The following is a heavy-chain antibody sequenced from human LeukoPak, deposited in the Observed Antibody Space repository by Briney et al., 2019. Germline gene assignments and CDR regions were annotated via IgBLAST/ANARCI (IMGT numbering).Heavy chain of an antibody. D-gene: IGHD5-18*01. Sequence: SVKVSCKASGGTFSSYAISWVRQAPGQGLEWMGGIIPIFGTANYAQKFQGRVTITTDESTSTAYMELSSLRSEDTAVYYCVFTAPSPSFDYWGQGTLVTVSS. CDR2: IIPIFGTA. CDR3: VFTAPSPSFDY. J-gene: IGHJ4*02. CDR1: GGTFSSYA. V-gene: IGHV1-69*05.